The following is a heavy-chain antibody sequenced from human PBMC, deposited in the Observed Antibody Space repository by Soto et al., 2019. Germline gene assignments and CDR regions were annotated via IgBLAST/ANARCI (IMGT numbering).Heavy chain of an antibody. CDR3: ARQTRQYVEMDAFDI. D-gene: IGHD2-2*01. Sequence: GESLKISCKGSGYSFTSYWIGWVRQMPGKGLEWMGIIYPGDSDTRYSPSFQGQVTISADKSISTAYLQWSSLKASDTAMYYCARQTRQYVEMDAFDIWGQGTMVTVSS. CDR2: IYPGDSDT. J-gene: IGHJ3*02. CDR1: GYSFTSYW. V-gene: IGHV5-51*01.